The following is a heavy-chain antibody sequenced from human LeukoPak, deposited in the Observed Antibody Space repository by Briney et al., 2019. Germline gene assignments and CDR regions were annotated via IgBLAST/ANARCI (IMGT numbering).Heavy chain of an antibody. J-gene: IGHJ6*02. CDR3: ARDEAAAGPYYYYYCMDV. D-gene: IGHD6-13*01. CDR2: IWYDGSNK. CDR1: GFTFSSYG. Sequence: QPGRSLRLSCAASGFTFSSYGMHWVRQAPGKGLEWVAVIWYDGSNKYYADSVKGRFTISRDNSKSTLYLQMNSLRAEDTAVYYCARDEAAAGPYYYYYCMDVWGQGTTVTVSS. V-gene: IGHV3-33*01.